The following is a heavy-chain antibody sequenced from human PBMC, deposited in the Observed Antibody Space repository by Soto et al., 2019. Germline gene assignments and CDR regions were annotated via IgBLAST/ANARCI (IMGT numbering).Heavy chain of an antibody. CDR3: ARGSGYHLHGDYFDY. D-gene: IGHD5-12*01. CDR2: IIPIRGIA. CDR1: GCTFSSYT. Sequence: QVQLVQSGAEVKKPGSSVKVSCKASGCTFSSYTISWVRQAPGQGLEWMGRIIPIRGIANYEQKFQGRVTITADKSTSTAYMELSSMRSEDTAVYYCARGSGYHLHGDYFDYWGQGTLVTVSS. J-gene: IGHJ4*02. V-gene: IGHV1-69*02.